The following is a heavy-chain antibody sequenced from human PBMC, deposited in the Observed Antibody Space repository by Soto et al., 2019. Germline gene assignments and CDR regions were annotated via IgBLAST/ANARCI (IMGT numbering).Heavy chain of an antibody. V-gene: IGHV1-2*04. CDR2: INPNSGGT. CDR3: ARVMSQGIAAEGMDV. J-gene: IGHJ6*02. CDR1: GYTFTGYY. D-gene: IGHD6-13*01. Sequence: ASVKVSCKASGYTFTGYYMHWVRQAPGQGLEWMGWINPNSGGTNYAQKFQGWVTMTRDTSISTAYMELSRLRSDDTAVYYCARVMSQGIAAEGMDVWGQGTTVTVSS.